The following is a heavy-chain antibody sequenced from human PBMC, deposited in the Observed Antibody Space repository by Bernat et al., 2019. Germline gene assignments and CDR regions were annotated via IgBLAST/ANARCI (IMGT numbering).Heavy chain of an antibody. V-gene: IGHV3-20*04. CDR2: INWNGGST. J-gene: IGHJ4*02. D-gene: IGHD6-19*01. CDR1: GFTFDDYG. Sequence: EVQLLESGGGLVQPGGSLRLSCTASGFTFDDYGMSWVRQAPGKGLEWVSGINWNGGSTGYADSVKGRFTISRDNAKNSLYLQMNSLRAEDMALYYCARDAKGAVAGTPLYWGQGTLVTVSS. CDR3: ARDAKGAVAGTPLY.